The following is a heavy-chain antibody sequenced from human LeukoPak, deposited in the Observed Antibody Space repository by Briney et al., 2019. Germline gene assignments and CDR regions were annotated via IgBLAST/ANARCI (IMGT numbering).Heavy chain of an antibody. CDR3: AKDRDYAIDP. V-gene: IGHV3-30*04. CDR1: GFTFSSYA. Sequence: AGRSLRLSCAASGFTFSSYAMHWVRQAPGKGLEWVAVISYDGSNKYYADSVKGRFTISRDNSKNTLYLQMNSLRAEGTAVYYCAKDRDYAIDPWGQGTLVTVSS. J-gene: IGHJ5*02. D-gene: IGHD3-16*01. CDR2: ISYDGSNK.